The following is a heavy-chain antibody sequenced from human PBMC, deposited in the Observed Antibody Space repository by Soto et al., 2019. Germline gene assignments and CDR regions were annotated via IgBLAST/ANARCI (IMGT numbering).Heavy chain of an antibody. Sequence: SETLSLTCTVSGGSISSGDYYWSWIRQPPGKGLEWIGYIYYSGSTYYNPSLKSRVALSVDTSKNQFSVRLKSVTASDTAVYYCAREARGVISGMDVWGQGTTVTVSS. J-gene: IGHJ6*02. CDR3: AREARGVISGMDV. D-gene: IGHD3-10*01. V-gene: IGHV4-30-4*01. CDR1: GGSISSGDYY. CDR2: IYYSGST.